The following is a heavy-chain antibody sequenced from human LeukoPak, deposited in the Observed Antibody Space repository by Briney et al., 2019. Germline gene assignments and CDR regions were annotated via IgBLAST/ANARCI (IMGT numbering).Heavy chain of an antibody. CDR2: ISYDGSNK. CDR1: GFTFSSYA. V-gene: IGHV3-30*01. D-gene: IGHD2-2*01. Sequence: GGSLRLSCAASGFTFSSYAMHWVRQAPGKGLEWVAVISYDGSNKYYADSVKGRFTISRDNSKNTLYLQMNSLRAEDTAVYYCARGDRLDIVVVPAAFDYWGQGTLVTVSS. CDR3: ARGDRLDIVVVPAAFDY. J-gene: IGHJ4*02.